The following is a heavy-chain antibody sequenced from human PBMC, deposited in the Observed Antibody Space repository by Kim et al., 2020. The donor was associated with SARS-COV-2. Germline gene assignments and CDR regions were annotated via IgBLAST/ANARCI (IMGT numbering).Heavy chain of an antibody. V-gene: IGHV1-46*01. CDR2: INPSGGST. CDR1: GYTFTTYF. Sequence: ASVKVSCKSSGYTFTTYFIHWVRQAPGQGLEWMGIINPSGGSTTYAQKFQGRVTMTRDTSTSTVYMELSSLTSEDTAVYYCARAPPENYGMDVWGQGTTVTVSS. CDR3: ARAPPENYGMDV. J-gene: IGHJ6*02.